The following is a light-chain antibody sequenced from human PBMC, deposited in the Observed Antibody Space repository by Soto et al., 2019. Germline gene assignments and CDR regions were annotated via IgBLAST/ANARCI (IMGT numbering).Light chain of an antibody. CDR1: QSVNAN. CDR2: CAS. J-gene: IGKJ1*01. CDR3: QQYNTWLWT. V-gene: IGKV3-15*01. Sequence: EVVMTQSPATLSVSPGERATLSCRASQSVNANLAWYQQKPGQAPRLLIHCASNRATGIPARFSGSGFGTEFILTISNLQSEDFAVYYCQQYNTWLWTFGQGTKVEI.